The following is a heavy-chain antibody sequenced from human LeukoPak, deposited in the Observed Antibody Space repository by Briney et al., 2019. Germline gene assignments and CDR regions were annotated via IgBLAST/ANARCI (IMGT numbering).Heavy chain of an antibody. D-gene: IGHD2-21*02. Sequence: GGSLRLSCAASGFTFSRYSMNWVRQAPGKGLEWVSYISSSGSTMYYADSVKGRFTISRDNVKNSLYLQMNSLRAEDTAVYYCARRSVVLTAGDHYYYMDVWGKGTTVTISS. CDR3: ARRSVVLTAGDHYYYMDV. J-gene: IGHJ6*03. CDR1: GFTFSRYS. CDR2: ISSSGSTM. V-gene: IGHV3-48*04.